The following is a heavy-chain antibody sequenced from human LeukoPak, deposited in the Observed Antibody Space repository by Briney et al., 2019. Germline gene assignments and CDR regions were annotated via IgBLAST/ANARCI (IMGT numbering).Heavy chain of an antibody. J-gene: IGHJ3*02. CDR2: ISRGANTI. CDR3: ARPAFGANVGDASDI. Sequence: GGSLRLSCAASGFTFSDYYMGWIRQAPGKGLDWISYISRGANTIYYADSVRGRFTISRDDARNSLYLQMNSLRAEDTAVYYCARPAFGANVGDASDIWGQGTMVTVSS. V-gene: IGHV3-11*01. CDR1: GFTFSDYY. D-gene: IGHD4/OR15-4a*01.